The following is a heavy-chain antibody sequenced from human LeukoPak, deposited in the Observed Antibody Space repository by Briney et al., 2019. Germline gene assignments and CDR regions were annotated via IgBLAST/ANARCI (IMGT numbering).Heavy chain of an antibody. CDR2: IYYSGST. CDR3: ARQTAKNVDTARFDY. J-gene: IGHJ4*02. D-gene: IGHD5-18*01. CDR1: GGSINNYY. V-gene: IGHV4-59*08. Sequence: SETLSLTCTISGGSINNYYWSWIRQPPGKGLEWIGYIYYSGSTNYNPSLNSRVNISLDTSKNQFSLRLSSVTAADTPVYYCARQTAKNVDTARFDYWGQGTLVTVSS.